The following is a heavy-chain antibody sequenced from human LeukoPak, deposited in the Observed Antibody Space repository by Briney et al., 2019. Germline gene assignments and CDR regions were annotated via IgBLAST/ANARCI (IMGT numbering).Heavy chain of an antibody. CDR1: GFTFSSYS. Sequence: GGSLRLSCAASGFTFSSYSMNWVRQAPGKGLEWVSAISGDSRYTYYADSVRGRFTISRDNAENSLYLQMNSLRAEDTAVYYCAKDHSSSPLSYFDYWGQGTLVTVSS. D-gene: IGHD6-13*01. CDR2: ISGDSRYT. J-gene: IGHJ4*02. CDR3: AKDHSSSPLSYFDY. V-gene: IGHV3-21*04.